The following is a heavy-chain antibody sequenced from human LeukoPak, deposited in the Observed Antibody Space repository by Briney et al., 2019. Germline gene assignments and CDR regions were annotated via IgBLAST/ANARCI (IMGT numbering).Heavy chain of an antibody. Sequence: SGGSLRLSCAASGFNLNNAWMNWVRQAPGKGLEWAGRIRSNAYGGASESAAPVTGRFTILRDDSENTLYLQMNSLKIEDTAVYYCTRGSNRDDSSDFDCWGQGTLVTVSS. CDR3: TRGSNRDDSSDFDC. J-gene: IGHJ4*02. CDR1: GFNLNNAW. CDR2: IRSNAYGGAS. D-gene: IGHD3-22*01. V-gene: IGHV3-15*07.